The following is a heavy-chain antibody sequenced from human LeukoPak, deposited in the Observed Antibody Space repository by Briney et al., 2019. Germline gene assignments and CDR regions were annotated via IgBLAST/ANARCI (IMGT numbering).Heavy chain of an antibody. Sequence: SETLSLTCTVSGGSISSYYWSWIRQPPGKGLEWIGYIYYSGSTNYNPSLKSRVTISVDTSKNQFPLKLSSVTAADTAVYYCARSFSGFYYGSGSYYNPYYGMDVWGQGTTVTVSS. D-gene: IGHD3-10*01. CDR3: ARSFSGFYYGSGSYYNPYYGMDV. CDR1: GGSISSYY. J-gene: IGHJ6*02. CDR2: IYYSGST. V-gene: IGHV4-59*01.